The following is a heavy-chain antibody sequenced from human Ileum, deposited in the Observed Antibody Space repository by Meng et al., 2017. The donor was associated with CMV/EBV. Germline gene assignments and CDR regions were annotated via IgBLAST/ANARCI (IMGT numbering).Heavy chain of an antibody. CDR3: ARGLNCGGDCYLPGPFDY. D-gene: IGHD2-21*01. CDR1: FTFSKYW. CDR2: IISDEGTT. Sequence: GESLKISCTATFTFSKYWMHWVRQAPGKGLVWVSRIISDEGTTIYADSVKGRFTISRDNAKNSLYLQMNSLRAEDTTVYYCARGLNCGGDCYLPGPFDYWGQGTLVTVSS. J-gene: IGHJ4*02. V-gene: IGHV3-74*01.